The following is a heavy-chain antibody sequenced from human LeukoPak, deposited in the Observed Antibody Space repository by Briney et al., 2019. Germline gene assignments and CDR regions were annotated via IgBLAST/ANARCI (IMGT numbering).Heavy chain of an antibody. CDR2: ISAGSAGT. V-gene: IGHV3-23*01. J-gene: IGHJ4*02. CDR3: AKGGPLSSFDWRGEY. CDR1: RFTFGDYS. D-gene: IGHD3/OR15-3a*01. Sequence: GGSLRLSCTASRFTFGDYSMNWVRQAPEKGLEWVSAISAGSAGTYYADSVKGRFTISRDNSKNTLYLQMNSLRVEDTAVYYCAKGGPLSSFDWRGEYWGQGALVTVSS.